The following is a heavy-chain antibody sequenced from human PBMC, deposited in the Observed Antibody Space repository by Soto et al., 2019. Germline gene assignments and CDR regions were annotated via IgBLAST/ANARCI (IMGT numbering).Heavy chain of an antibody. J-gene: IGHJ4*02. V-gene: IGHV4-59*01. D-gene: IGHD1-26*01. CDR3: AREYPVHSAYFDY. CDR1: GASISRYY. Sequence: QVQLQESGPGLVKPSETLSLTCTVSGASISRYYWSWIRQSPGKGLEWIGYMYYSGNANYNPSLTRRITISVDTSKNPFSLNLNSVTAADTAVYSCAREYPVHSAYFDYWGQGILVTVSS. CDR2: MYYSGNA.